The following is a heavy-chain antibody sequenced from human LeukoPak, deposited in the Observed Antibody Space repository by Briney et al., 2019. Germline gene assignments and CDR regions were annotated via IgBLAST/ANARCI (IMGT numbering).Heavy chain of an antibody. J-gene: IGHJ4*02. CDR1: GFTFSSYA. D-gene: IGHD3-10*01. CDR2: ISYDGSNK. V-gene: IGHV3-30*04. CDR3: ARDALQSGSYYNRLDY. Sequence: GGSLRLSCAASGFTFSSYAMHWVRQAPGQGLEWVAVISYDGSNKYYADSVKGRFTISRDNSKNTLYLQMNSLRAEDTAVYYCARDALQSGSYYNRLDYWGQGTLVTVSS.